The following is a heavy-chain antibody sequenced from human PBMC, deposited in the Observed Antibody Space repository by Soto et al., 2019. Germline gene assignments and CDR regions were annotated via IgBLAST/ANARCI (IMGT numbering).Heavy chain of an antibody. CDR3: ARRAGGDIVVVVAADDAFDI. CDR1: GGSISSSSYY. V-gene: IGHV4-39*01. CDR2: IYYSGST. D-gene: IGHD2-15*01. Sequence: PSETLSLTCTVSGGSISSSSYYWGWIRQPPGKGLEWIGSIYYSGSTYYNPSLKSRVTISVDTSKNQFSLKLSSVTAADTAVYYCARRAGGDIVVVVAADDAFDIWGQGTMVT. J-gene: IGHJ3*02.